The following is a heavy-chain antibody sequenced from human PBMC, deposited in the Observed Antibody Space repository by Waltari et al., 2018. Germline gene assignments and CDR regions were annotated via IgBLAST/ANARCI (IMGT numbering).Heavy chain of an antibody. CDR3: ARDNDLLSLGY. Sequence: QLQLQESGPGLVKPSETLSLTCTVSGGSISSSSYYWGWIRQPPGKGLEWIGSIYYSWSTYYNPSLKSRVTISVDTSKNQFSLKLSSVTAADTAVYYCARDNDLLSLGYWGQGTLVTVSS. D-gene: IGHD2-8*01. V-gene: IGHV4-39*07. CDR1: GGSISSSSYY. J-gene: IGHJ4*02. CDR2: IYYSWST.